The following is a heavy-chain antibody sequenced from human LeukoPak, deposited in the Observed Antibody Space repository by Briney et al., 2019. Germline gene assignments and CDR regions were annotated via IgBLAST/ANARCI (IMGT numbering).Heavy chain of an antibody. CDR2: INPNSGGT. Sequence: ASVKLSCKASGYTFTGYYMHWVRQAPGQGLEWMGWINPNSGGTNYAQKFQGWVAMTRDTSISTAYMELSRLGSDDTAVYYCAREDGDYVSQYYFDYWGQGTLVTVSS. J-gene: IGHJ4*02. D-gene: IGHD4-17*01. CDR3: AREDGDYVSQYYFDY. CDR1: GYTFTGYY. V-gene: IGHV1-2*04.